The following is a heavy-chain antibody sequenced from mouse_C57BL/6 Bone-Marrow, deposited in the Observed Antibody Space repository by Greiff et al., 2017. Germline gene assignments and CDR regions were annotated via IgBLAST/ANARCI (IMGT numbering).Heavy chain of an antibody. V-gene: IGHV1-55*01. CDR2: IYPGSGST. D-gene: IGHD4-1*01. Sequence: QVQLQQPGAELVQPGASVKMSCKASGYTFTSYWITWVKQRPGQGLEWIGDIYPGSGSTNYNEQFKSKATLTVDTSSSTAYMQLSSLTSEDSAVYYCARVTGYYAMDYWGQGTSVTVSS. CDR3: ARVTGYYAMDY. J-gene: IGHJ4*01. CDR1: GYTFTSYW.